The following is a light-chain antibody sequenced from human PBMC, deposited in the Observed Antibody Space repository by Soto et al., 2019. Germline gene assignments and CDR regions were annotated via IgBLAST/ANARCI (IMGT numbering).Light chain of an antibody. J-gene: IGKJ5*01. V-gene: IGKV3-15*01. CDR2: GAS. CDR3: QQYNSWPPT. Sequence: EIVMTQSPATLSVSPGERATLSCRASQSVTSNLAWYQQKPGQAPRLLIYGASTRATGIPDRLSGSGSGTEFTLTHSSLRCDGFAVHYYQQYNSWPPTFGQGTRQEIK. CDR1: QSVTSN.